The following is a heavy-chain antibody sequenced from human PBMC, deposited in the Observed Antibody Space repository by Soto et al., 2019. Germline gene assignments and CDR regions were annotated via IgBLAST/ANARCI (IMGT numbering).Heavy chain of an antibody. V-gene: IGHV4-4*02. Sequence: PSETLSLTCAVSGGSISSSNWWSWVRQPPGKGLEWIGEIYHSGSTNYNPSLKSRVTISVDKSKNQFSLKLSSVTAADTAVYYCARASDSSGYYAQDFDYWGQGTLVTVSS. CDR3: ARASDSSGYYAQDFDY. CDR2: IYHSGST. CDR1: GGSISSSNW. J-gene: IGHJ4*02. D-gene: IGHD3-22*01.